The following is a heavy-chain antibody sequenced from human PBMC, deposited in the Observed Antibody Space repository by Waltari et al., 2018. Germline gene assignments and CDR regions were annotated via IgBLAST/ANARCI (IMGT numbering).Heavy chain of an antibody. CDR2: INLGGGSA. CDR3: VRRNFRGAGVVGPTVDY. Sequence: EVQLVESGGGLVQPGGSLRLSCAASGFTFSSCWMHWVRQAPGQGLVWVSRINLGGGSATYADSVDGRFTISRDKAKNTLFLQMNSLRAEDTAIYYCVRRNFRGAGVVGPTVDYWGQGTLVTVSS. J-gene: IGHJ4*02. D-gene: IGHD1-26*01. V-gene: IGHV3-74*01. CDR1: GFTFSSCW.